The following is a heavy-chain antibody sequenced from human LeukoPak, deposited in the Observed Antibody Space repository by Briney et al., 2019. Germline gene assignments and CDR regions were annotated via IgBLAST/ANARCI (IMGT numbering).Heavy chain of an antibody. Sequence: SETLSLTCTVSGGSISGSDLYWGWIRQLPGKGLEWIGNIHSSGNSFCNPSLKSRVTMSVDTSKNQFSLKLSSVTAADTAVYYCARDVRDFWSGYRGYYYYGMDVWGQGTTVTVSS. CDR3: ARDVRDFWSGYRGYYYYGMDV. J-gene: IGHJ6*02. CDR2: IHSSGNS. CDR1: GGSISGSDLY. D-gene: IGHD3-3*01. V-gene: IGHV4-39*07.